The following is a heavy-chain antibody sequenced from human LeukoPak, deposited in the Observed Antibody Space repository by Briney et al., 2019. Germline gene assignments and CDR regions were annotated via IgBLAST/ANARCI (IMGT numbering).Heavy chain of an antibody. CDR3: ARKRAGVGTWLNY. V-gene: IGHV1-2*02. D-gene: IGHD1-1*01. CDR1: GYTFTGYY. CDR2: INPNSGGT. Sequence: ASVKVSCKASGYTFTGYYMHWVRQTPGQGLEWMGWINPNSGGTKYAQTFQGRVTMTRDTSISTAYMELSRLRSDDTAVYYCARKRAGVGTWLNYWGQGTLVTVYS. J-gene: IGHJ4*02.